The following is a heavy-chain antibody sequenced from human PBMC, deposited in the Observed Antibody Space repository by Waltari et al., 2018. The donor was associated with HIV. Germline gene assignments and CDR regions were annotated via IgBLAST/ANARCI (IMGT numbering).Heavy chain of an antibody. Sequence: QVQLVESGGGVVPPGRSLRLSCAASGFPFSSYGMHWVRQAPGKGLEWVAVISYDGSNKFYTDSVKGRFTISRDNSKNTLYLQMNSLRAEDTAVYYCAKTGYGDYGRDDWGQGTLVTVSS. D-gene: IGHD4-17*01. J-gene: IGHJ4*02. CDR1: GFPFSSYG. CDR3: AKTGYGDYGRDD. V-gene: IGHV3-30*18. CDR2: ISYDGSNK.